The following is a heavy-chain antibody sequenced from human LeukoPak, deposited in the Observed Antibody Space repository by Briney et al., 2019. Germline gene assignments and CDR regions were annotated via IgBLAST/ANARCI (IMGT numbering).Heavy chain of an antibody. CDR2: ISSSSSYI. CDR3: ARAKDDYVAIYYFDY. Sequence: PGGSLRLSCAASGFTFSSYAMHWVRQAPGKGLEWVSSISSSSSYIYYADSVKGRFTISRDNAKNSLYLQMNSLRAEDTAVYYCARAKDDYVAIYYFDYWGQGTLVTVSS. J-gene: IGHJ4*02. CDR1: GFTFSSYA. D-gene: IGHD3-16*01. V-gene: IGHV3-21*01.